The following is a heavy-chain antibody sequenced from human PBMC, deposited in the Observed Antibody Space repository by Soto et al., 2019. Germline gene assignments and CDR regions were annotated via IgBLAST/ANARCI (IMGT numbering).Heavy chain of an antibody. J-gene: IGHJ4*02. V-gene: IGHV3-23*01. Sequence: EVQLLESGGGLVQPGGSLRLSCAASGFTFSSYAMSWVRQAPGKGLVWVSAISGSGGSTYYADYVKGRFTISRDNSKNTLYLQMNSLRAEDTAVYYCAKTEIAARHFDYWGQGTLVTVSS. CDR3: AKTEIAARHFDY. CDR2: ISGSGGST. D-gene: IGHD6-6*01. CDR1: GFTFSSYA.